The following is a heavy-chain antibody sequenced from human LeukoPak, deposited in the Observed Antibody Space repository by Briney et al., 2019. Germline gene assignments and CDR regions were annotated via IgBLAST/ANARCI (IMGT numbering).Heavy chain of an antibody. Sequence: SVEVSCKASGGTFSSYAISWVRQAPGQGLEWMGGIIPIFGTANYAQKFQGRVTITADESTSTAYMELSSLRSEDTAVYYCARDRSPGYCTNGVCYTYYFDYWGQGTLVTVSP. CDR2: IIPIFGTA. CDR3: ARDRSPGYCTNGVCYTYYFDY. D-gene: IGHD2-8*01. CDR1: GGTFSSYA. J-gene: IGHJ4*02. V-gene: IGHV1-69*13.